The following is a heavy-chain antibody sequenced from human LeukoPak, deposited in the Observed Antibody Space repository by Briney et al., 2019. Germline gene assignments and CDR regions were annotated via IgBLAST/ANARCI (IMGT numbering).Heavy chain of an antibody. V-gene: IGHV3-23*01. CDR1: GFTFSSYA. CDR3: ARRRIPGRESDAFDI. J-gene: IGHJ3*02. CDR2: ISSNGGST. D-gene: IGHD1-26*01. Sequence: GGSLRLSCAASGFTFSSYAMSWVRQAPGKGLEWVSAISSNGGSTYYADSVKGRFTISRDNSKNTLYLQMNSLSPEDTALYYCARRRIPGRESDAFDIWGQGTMVTVSS.